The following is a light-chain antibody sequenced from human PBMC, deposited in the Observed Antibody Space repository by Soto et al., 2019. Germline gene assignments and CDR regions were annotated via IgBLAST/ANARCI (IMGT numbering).Light chain of an antibody. J-gene: IGKJ5*01. CDR1: QIVSSY. CDR2: DAS. V-gene: IGKV3-11*01. Sequence: DIVLTQSPATLSLSPVERATLSCRASQIVSSYLAWYQQKPGHAPMLLIYDASNRATGIPARFSGSRSGTDLNLTIRRLVPEYIAVYYCEQRSNGPPIAFGQWTRPEI. CDR3: EQRSNGPPIA.